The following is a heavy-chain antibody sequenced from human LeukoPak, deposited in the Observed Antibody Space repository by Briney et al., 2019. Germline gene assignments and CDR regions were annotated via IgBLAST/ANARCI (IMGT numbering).Heavy chain of an antibody. CDR2: DYYSGST. CDR1: GASIRSSDYY. Sequence: SETLSLTCVLSGASIRSSDYYWAWIRQPPGKGLEWIGTDYYSGSTYYNPSLKSRLTISVDTSNNSVSLKVTSLTAADTAVYYCARHGNWEPFDYWGQGSLVTVSS. CDR3: ARHGNWEPFDY. V-gene: IGHV4-39*01. J-gene: IGHJ4*02. D-gene: IGHD1-1*01.